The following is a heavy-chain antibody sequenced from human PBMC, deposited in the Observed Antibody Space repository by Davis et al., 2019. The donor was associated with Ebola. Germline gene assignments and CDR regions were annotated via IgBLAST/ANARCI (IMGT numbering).Heavy chain of an antibody. CDR3: AKGGGWDYYYYGMDV. D-gene: IGHD3-16*01. CDR2: ISGSGGST. CDR1: GFTFSSYA. V-gene: IGHV3-23*01. Sequence: PGGSLRLSCAASGFTFSSYAMSWVRQAPGKGLEWVSAISGSGGSTYYADSVKGRFTISRDNSKNTLYLQMNSLRAEDTAVYYCAKGGGWDYYYYGMDVWGQGTTVTVSS. J-gene: IGHJ6*02.